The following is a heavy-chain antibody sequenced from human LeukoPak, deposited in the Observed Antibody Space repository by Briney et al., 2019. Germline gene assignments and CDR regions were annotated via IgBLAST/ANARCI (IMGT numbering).Heavy chain of an antibody. Sequence: GGSLRLSCAASAFTLSTYSMNWVRQVAGKGLEWVSSISSSARYMYYADSVKGRFTISRDNAKNSLYLQMNSLRAEDTAVYYCARGGVGLVVIPGWEYDYYGLDVWGQGTTVTVSS. CDR3: ARGGVGLVVIPGWEYDYYGLDV. J-gene: IGHJ6*02. V-gene: IGHV3-21*01. CDR2: ISSSARYM. D-gene: IGHD3/OR15-3a*01. CDR1: AFTLSTYS.